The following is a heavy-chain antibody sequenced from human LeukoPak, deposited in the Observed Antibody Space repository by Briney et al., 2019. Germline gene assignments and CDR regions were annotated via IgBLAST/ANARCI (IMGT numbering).Heavy chain of an antibody. Sequence: PSETLSLTCTVSGGSISSYYWSWIRQPPGKGLEWIGYIYYSGSTNYNPSLKSRVTISVDTSKNQFSLKLSSVTAADTAVYYCARCTYYYDSSGYYYGAFDIWGQGTMVTVSS. V-gene: IGHV4-59*08. CDR3: ARCTYYYDSSGYYYGAFDI. CDR1: GGSISSYY. D-gene: IGHD3-22*01. J-gene: IGHJ3*02. CDR2: IYYSGST.